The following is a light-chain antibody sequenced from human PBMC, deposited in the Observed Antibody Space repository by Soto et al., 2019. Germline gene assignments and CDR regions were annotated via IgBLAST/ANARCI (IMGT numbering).Light chain of an antibody. Sequence: ALTQPRSVSGSPGQSLTISCTGTSSDVGGYNYVSWYQQYPGKVPKLMIYDVTERPSGVPDRFSGSKSGNTASLAISGLQAEEEADYYCCSHAGSYTYVFGTGTKVTV. CDR3: CSHAGSYTYV. CDR1: SSDVGGYNY. CDR2: DVT. V-gene: IGLV2-11*01. J-gene: IGLJ1*01.